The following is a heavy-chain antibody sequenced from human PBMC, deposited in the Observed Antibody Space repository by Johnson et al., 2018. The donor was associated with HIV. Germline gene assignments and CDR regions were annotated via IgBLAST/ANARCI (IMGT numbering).Heavy chain of an antibody. J-gene: IGHJ3*02. V-gene: IGHV3-13*01. CDR2: IGTAGDT. CDR1: GFTFSSYD. D-gene: IGHD1-7*01. CDR3: AKEEAWKLELRGGDAFDI. Sequence: VQLVESGGGLVQPGGSLRLSCAASGFTFSSYDMHWVRQATGKGLEWVSAIGTAGDTYYPGSVKGRFTISRENAKNSLYLQMNSLRAGDTAVYYCAKEEAWKLELRGGDAFDIWGQGTMVTVSS.